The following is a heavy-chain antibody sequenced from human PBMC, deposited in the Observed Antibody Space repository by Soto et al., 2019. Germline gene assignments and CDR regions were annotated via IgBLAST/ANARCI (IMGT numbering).Heavy chain of an antibody. Sequence: GGSLRLSCAASGFTFSSYAMNWVRQAPGKGLEWVSTFDNSDGRTYYSDSVKGRFTISRDNSKNTLFLQMNSLRPEDTAVYYCAKVRDTTMDMNFDYWGQGNLVTVSS. J-gene: IGHJ4*02. CDR1: GFTFSSYA. D-gene: IGHD5-18*01. V-gene: IGHV3-23*01. CDR3: AKVRDTTMDMNFDY. CDR2: FDNSDGRT.